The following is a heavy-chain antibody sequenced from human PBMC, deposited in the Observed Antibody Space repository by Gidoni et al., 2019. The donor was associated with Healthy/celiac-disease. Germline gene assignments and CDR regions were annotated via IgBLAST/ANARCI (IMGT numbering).Heavy chain of an antibody. Sequence: EVQLVESGGGLVQPGGSLRLSCAASGFTFSSYDMHWVRQANGKGLEWVSAIGTAGDTYYPGSVKGRFTISRENAKNSLYLQMNSLRAGDTAVYYCARGGGRDYGDYYFDYWGQGTLVTVSS. CDR2: IGTAGDT. CDR1: GFTFSSYD. CDR3: ARGGGRDYGDYYFDY. D-gene: IGHD4-17*01. J-gene: IGHJ4*02. V-gene: IGHV3-13*01.